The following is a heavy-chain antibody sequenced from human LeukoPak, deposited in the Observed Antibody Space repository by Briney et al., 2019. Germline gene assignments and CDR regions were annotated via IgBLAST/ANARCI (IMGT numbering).Heavy chain of an antibody. CDR3: ARGPPLFDP. Sequence: GGSLRLSCAASGFTFNSYDMNWVRQAPGKGLEWVSYISTGGSTVYYADSVKGRFTISRDNAKNSLYLQMYSLRAEDTAVYYCARGPPLFDPWGQGTLVTVSS. J-gene: IGHJ5*02. CDR1: GFTFNSYD. CDR2: ISTGGSTV. V-gene: IGHV3-48*01.